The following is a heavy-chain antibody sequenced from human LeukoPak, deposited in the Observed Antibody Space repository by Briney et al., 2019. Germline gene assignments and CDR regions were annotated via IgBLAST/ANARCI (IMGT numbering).Heavy chain of an antibody. CDR1: GFTFSSYD. Sequence: PGGSLRLSCAASGFTFSSYDMHWLRQATGKGLEWVSSIGTAGDQYDPGAVKGRISISGENAKNSLYLQMNSLGAGDTAVYYCTRGNSGWYGHWGQGTLVTVSS. CDR3: TRGNSGWYGH. J-gene: IGHJ4*02. D-gene: IGHD6-19*01. V-gene: IGHV3-13*05. CDR2: IGTAGDQ.